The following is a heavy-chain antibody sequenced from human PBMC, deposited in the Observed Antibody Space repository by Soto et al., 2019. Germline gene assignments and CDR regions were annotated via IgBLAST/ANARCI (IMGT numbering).Heavy chain of an antibody. V-gene: IGHV1-69*02. CDR3: ARGEGEYQPLSRPDYYYKAV. D-gene: IGHD6-6*01. Sequence: SVKVSCKASGGTFSSYTISWVRQAPVQGLEWMGRIIPILGIANYAQKFQGRVTITAGKSTSTAYMELSSLRSEETAVYYCARGEGEYQPLSRPDYYYKAVWGHGTTPTGS. CDR2: IIPILGIA. J-gene: IGHJ6*03. CDR1: GGTFSSYT.